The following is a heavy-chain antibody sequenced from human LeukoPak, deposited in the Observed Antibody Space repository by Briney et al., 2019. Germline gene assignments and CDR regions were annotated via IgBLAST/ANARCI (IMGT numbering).Heavy chain of an antibody. D-gene: IGHD4-17*01. Sequence: SETLSLTCTVSGYSISSGYYWGWIRQPPGKGLEWIGSIYHSGSTYYNPSLKSRVTISVDTSKNQFSLKLSPVTAADTAVYYCARDLSFRLRNYFDYWGQGTLVTVSS. V-gene: IGHV4-38-2*02. CDR1: GYSISSGYY. CDR2: IYHSGST. J-gene: IGHJ4*02. CDR3: ARDLSFRLRNYFDY.